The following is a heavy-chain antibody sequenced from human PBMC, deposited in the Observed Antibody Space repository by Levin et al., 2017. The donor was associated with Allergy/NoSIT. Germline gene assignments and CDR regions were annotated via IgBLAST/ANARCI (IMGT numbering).Heavy chain of an antibody. CDR1: GFTFSSYW. J-gene: IGHJ5*02. CDR2: INSDGSST. CDR3: ARALEEYDFWSGCYPGWFDP. V-gene: IGHV3-74*01. Sequence: GGSLRLSCAASGFTFSSYWMHWVRQAPGKGLVWVSRINSDGSSTSYADSVKGRFTISRDNAKNTLYLQMNSLRAEDTAVYYCARALEEYDFWSGCYPGWFDPWGQGTLVTVSS. D-gene: IGHD3-3*01.